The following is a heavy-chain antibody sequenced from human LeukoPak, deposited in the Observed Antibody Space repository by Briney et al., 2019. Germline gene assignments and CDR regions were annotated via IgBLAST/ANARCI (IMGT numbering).Heavy chain of an antibody. Sequence: SGPTLVNPTQTLTLTCTFSDFSLSTPGMGVGWIRQPPGKAPEWLVMIYYNDDKRYSPSLRSRLTITKDTSKNQVVLTMTNVDVADTATYYCAHLVVTIDWRSYFDYWGQGILVTVSS. D-gene: IGHD3-9*01. CDR3: AHLVVTIDWRSYFDY. CDR1: DFSLSTPGMG. V-gene: IGHV2-5*01. CDR2: IYYNDDK. J-gene: IGHJ4*02.